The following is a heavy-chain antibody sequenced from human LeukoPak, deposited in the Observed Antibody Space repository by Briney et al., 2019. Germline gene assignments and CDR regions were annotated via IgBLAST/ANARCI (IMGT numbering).Heavy chain of an antibody. Sequence: GGSLRLSCAASGFTFSNYAMHWVRQAPGKGLEWVAVISYDGSNKYYADSVKGRFTISRDNSKNTLYLQMNSLRAEDTAVYYCAKAGSGYWGQGTLVTVSS. CDR3: AKAGSGY. CDR2: ISYDGSNK. CDR1: GFTFSNYA. J-gene: IGHJ4*02. D-gene: IGHD6-19*01. V-gene: IGHV3-30*04.